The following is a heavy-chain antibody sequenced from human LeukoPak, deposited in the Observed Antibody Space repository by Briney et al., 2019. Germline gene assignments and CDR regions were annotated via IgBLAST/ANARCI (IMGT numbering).Heavy chain of an antibody. V-gene: IGHV4-59*08. Sequence: PSETLSLTCTVSGGSTSSYYWSWIRQPPGKGLEWIGYIYYSGNTNYNPSLKSRVTISVDTSKNQFSLKLSSVTAADTAVYYCARHVNYYGSGSYCNCYYYGMDVWGQGTTVTVSS. J-gene: IGHJ6*02. D-gene: IGHD3-10*01. CDR3: ARHVNYYGSGSYCNCYYYGMDV. CDR2: IYYSGNT. CDR1: GGSTSSYY.